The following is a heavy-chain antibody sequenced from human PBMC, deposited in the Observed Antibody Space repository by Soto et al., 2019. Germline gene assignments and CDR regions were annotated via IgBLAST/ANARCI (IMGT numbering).Heavy chain of an antibody. CDR1: GFTFSTYG. Sequence: PGGALRLSCGASGFTFSTYGMCWLRQAPGKGLELESGIRASGGSTYYADSVKGRFTISSDNSKSTMYLQMNSLRAEDTALYYCAKSNRPTAPFDYWGLGTLVTVSS. V-gene: IGHV3-23*01. D-gene: IGHD4-4*01. J-gene: IGHJ4*02. CDR2: IRASGGST. CDR3: AKSNRPTAPFDY.